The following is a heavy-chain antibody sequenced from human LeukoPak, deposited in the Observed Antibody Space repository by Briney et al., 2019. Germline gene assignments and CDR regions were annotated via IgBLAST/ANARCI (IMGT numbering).Heavy chain of an antibody. CDR2: ISSSRSYI. D-gene: IGHD6-13*01. CDR3: ARAITAAGNFAFDI. CDR1: GFTFSTYW. J-gene: IGHJ3*02. V-gene: IGHV3-21*01. Sequence: GGSLRLSCAASGFTFSTYWMTWVRQAPGKGLEWVSSISSSRSYIYYADSVKGRFTISRDNAKNSLYLQMNSLRAEDTAVYYCARAITAAGNFAFDIWGQGTMVTVSS.